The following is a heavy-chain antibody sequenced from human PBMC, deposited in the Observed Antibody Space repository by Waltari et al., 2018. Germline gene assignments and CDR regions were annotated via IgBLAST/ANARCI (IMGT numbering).Heavy chain of an antibody. V-gene: IGHV4-38-2*01. CDR3: ARTSSIAARLWFDP. CDR1: GYSISSGYY. D-gene: IGHD6-6*01. J-gene: IGHJ5*02. CDR2: IYHSGST. Sequence: QVQLQESGPGLVKPSETLSLTCAVSGYSISSGYYWGWIRQPPGKGLDGIGRIYHSGSTYYNPSRKSRFTISVDSSKNQFSLKLSSVTAADPAVDYCARTSSIAARLWFDPGGQGTLVTVSS.